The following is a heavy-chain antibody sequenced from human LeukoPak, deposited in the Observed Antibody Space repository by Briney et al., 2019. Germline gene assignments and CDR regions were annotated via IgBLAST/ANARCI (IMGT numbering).Heavy chain of an antibody. J-gene: IGHJ4*02. CDR2: INHSGST. V-gene: IGHV4-34*01. CDR1: GGSFSGYY. Sequence: SETLSLTCAVYGGSFSGYYWSWIRQPPGKGLEWIGEINHSGSTNYNPSLKSRVTISVGTSKNQFSLKLSSVTAADTAVYYCARGPRGTMVRGVIAYYFDYWGQGTLVTVSS. D-gene: IGHD3-10*01. CDR3: ARGPRGTMVRGVIAYYFDY.